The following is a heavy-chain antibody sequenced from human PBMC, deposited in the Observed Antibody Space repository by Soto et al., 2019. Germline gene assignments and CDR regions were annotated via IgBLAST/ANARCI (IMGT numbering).Heavy chain of an antibody. CDR2: ISAYNGNT. V-gene: IGHV1-18*01. Sequence: ASVKVSCKASGYTFSSYGISWVRQAPGQGLEWMGWISAYNGNTNYAQKLQGRVTMTTDTSTSTAYMELRSLRSDDTAVYYCARDASSFDWLAHFDYWGQGTLVTVSS. D-gene: IGHD3-9*01. J-gene: IGHJ4*02. CDR3: ARDASSFDWLAHFDY. CDR1: GYTFSSYG.